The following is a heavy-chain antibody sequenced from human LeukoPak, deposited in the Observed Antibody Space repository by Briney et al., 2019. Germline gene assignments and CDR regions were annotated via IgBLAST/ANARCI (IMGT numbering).Heavy chain of an antibody. Sequence: GGSLRLSCAASGFTFSNAWMSWVRQAPGKGLEWVGRIKSKTDGGTTDYAAPVKGRFTISSDDSKNTLYQQMNSLKTEDTAVYYCTTEYYYDSSGYGGDYWGQGTLVTVSS. D-gene: IGHD3-22*01. CDR1: GFTFSNAW. CDR3: TTEYYYDSSGYGGDY. J-gene: IGHJ4*02. CDR2: IKSKTDGGTT. V-gene: IGHV3-15*01.